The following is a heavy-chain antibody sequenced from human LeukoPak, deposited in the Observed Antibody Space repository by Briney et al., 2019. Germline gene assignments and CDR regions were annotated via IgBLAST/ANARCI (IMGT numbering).Heavy chain of an antibody. J-gene: IGHJ6*03. CDR2: IIPIFGTA. D-gene: IGHD6-6*01. Sequence: ASVKVSCKASGGTFSSYAISWVRQAPGQGLEWMGGIIPIFGTANYAQKFQGRVTITADESTSTAYMELSSLRSEDTAVYYCARVSSSSDDYYYYMDVWGKGTTVTLSS. CDR3: ARVSSSSDDYYYYMDV. V-gene: IGHV1-69*13. CDR1: GGTFSSYA.